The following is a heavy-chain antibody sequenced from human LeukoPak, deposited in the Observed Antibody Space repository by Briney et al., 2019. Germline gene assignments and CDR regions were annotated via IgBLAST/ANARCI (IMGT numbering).Heavy chain of an antibody. CDR2: ISSSSSYI. Sequence: GGSLRLSCAASGFTFSSYSMNWVRQAPGKGLEWVSSISSSSSYIYYADSVKGRFTISRDNAKNSLYLQMNSLRAEDMALYYCAKGRSSGWYDYFDYWGQGTLVTVSS. CDR3: AKGRSSGWYDYFDY. J-gene: IGHJ4*02. CDR1: GFTFSSYS. V-gene: IGHV3-21*04. D-gene: IGHD6-19*01.